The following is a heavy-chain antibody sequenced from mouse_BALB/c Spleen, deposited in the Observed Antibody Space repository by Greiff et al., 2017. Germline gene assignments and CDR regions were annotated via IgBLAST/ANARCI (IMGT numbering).Heavy chain of an antibody. V-gene: IGHV1-80*01. J-gene: IGHJ3*01. CDR1: GYAFSSYW. D-gene: IGHD2-2*01. Sequence: QVQLKESGAELVRPGSSVKISCKASGYAFSSYWMNWVKQRPGQGLEWIGQIYPGDGDTNYNGKFKGKATLTADKSSSTAYMELSSLTSEDSAVYYCTTWLRRGFAYWGQGTLVTVSA. CDR3: TTWLRRGFAY. CDR2: IYPGDGDT.